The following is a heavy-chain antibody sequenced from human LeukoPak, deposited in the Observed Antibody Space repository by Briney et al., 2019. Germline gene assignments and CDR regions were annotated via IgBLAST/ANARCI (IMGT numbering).Heavy chain of an antibody. D-gene: IGHD6-19*01. CDR3: ARDRPGQWLAIGGFDP. CDR1: GGTFSSYA. Sequence: SVKVSCKASGGTFSSYAISWVRQAPGQGLEWMGGIIPIFGTANYAQKFQGRVTITTDESTSTVYMDLSSLRSEDTAVYYCARDRPGQWLAIGGFDPWGQGTLVTVSS. J-gene: IGHJ5*02. CDR2: IIPIFGTA. V-gene: IGHV1-69*05.